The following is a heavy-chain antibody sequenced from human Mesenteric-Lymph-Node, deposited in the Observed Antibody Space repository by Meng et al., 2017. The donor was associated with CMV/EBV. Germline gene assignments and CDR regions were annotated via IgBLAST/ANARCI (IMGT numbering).Heavy chain of an antibody. D-gene: IGHD3-10*01. CDR1: GFTFSSYW. Sequence: GGSLRLSCAASGFTFSSYWMSWVRQAPGKGLEWVANIKQDGSEKYYVDSVKGRFTISRDNAKNSLYLQMNSLRAEDTAVYYCAKDSGESLYYYYAMDVWGQGTTVTVSS. CDR3: AKDSGESLYYYYAMDV. J-gene: IGHJ6*01. CDR2: IKQDGSEK. V-gene: IGHV3-7*03.